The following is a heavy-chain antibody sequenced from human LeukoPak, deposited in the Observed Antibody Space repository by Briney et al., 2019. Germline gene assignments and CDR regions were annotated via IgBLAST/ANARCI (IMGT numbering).Heavy chain of an antibody. CDR2: IWKDGSQT. J-gene: IGHJ4*02. Sequence: GGSLRLSCIASGFTFSDDGMHWVRQAPGKGLEWVALIWKDGSQTFYGDSVKGRFIISRDNSRNTLDLQMNSLSAEDTAMYYCVREGIGGTFYRGNFDHWGQGSLVIVSS. CDR3: VREGIGGTFYRGNFDH. V-gene: IGHV3-33*01. D-gene: IGHD2-15*01. CDR1: GFTFSDDG.